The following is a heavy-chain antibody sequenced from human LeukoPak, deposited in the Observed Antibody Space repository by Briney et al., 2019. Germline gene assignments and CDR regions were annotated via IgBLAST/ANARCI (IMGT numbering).Heavy chain of an antibody. V-gene: IGHV3-53*01. CDR3: TRGIGRSWSLDN. CDR2: IYNNGNT. Sequence: GGSLRLSCAASGITVSSDYMTWVRQAPGKGLEWVSLIYNNGNTYYADSVRGRFTISRDNSKNTLYIQMTSLRAEDTAMYYCTRGIGRSWSLDNWGQGTLVTVSS. CDR1: GITVSSDY. J-gene: IGHJ4*02. D-gene: IGHD3-10*01.